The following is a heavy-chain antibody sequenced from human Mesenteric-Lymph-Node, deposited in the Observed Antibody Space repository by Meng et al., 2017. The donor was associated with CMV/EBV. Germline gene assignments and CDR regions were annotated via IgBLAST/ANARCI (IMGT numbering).Heavy chain of an antibody. CDR2: IKHDGGEK. V-gene: IGHV3-7*01. CDR1: GFTFNIYW. D-gene: IGHD3-3*01. Sequence: GESLKISCVASGFTFNIYWMSWVRQAPGKGLEWVANIKHDGGEKYYVDSVKGRFTISRDNAKNSLYLQMNSLRAEDTAVYYCARSYHFWNNYYGTYYYGMDVWGLGTTVTVSS. J-gene: IGHJ6*02. CDR3: ARSYHFWNNYYGTYYYGMDV.